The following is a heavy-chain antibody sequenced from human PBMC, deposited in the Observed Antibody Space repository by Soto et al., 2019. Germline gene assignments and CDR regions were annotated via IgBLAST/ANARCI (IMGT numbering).Heavy chain of an antibody. V-gene: IGHV4-39*01. CDR3: ARSSGWSDGYGMDV. CDR1: GGSISSSSYY. CDR2: IYYSGST. Sequence: SETLSLTCTVSGGSISSSSYYWGWIRQPPGKGLEWIGSIYYSGSTYYNPSLKSRVTISVDTSKNQFSLKLSSVTAADTAVYYCARSSGWSDGYGMDVWGQGTTVT. D-gene: IGHD6-19*01. J-gene: IGHJ6*02.